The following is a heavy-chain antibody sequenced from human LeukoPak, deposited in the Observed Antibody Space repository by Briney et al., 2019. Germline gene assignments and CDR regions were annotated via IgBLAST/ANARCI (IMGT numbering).Heavy chain of an antibody. J-gene: IGHJ4*02. CDR2: ISWNSGSI. CDR1: GFTFDDYA. CDR3: ATDPRGHDYYFDY. V-gene: IGHV3-9*01. D-gene: IGHD5-12*01. Sequence: PGGSLRLSCAASGFTFDDYAMHWVRQAPGKGLEWVSGISWNSGSIGYADSVKGRFTISRDNAKNSLYLQMNSLRAEDTAVYYCATDPRGHDYYFDYWGQGTLVTVST.